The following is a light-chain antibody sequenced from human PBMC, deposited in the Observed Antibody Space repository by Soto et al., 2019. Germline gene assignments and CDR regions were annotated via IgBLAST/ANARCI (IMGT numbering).Light chain of an antibody. CDR3: QQYGSRTYT. CDR1: QSVSSSY. J-gene: IGKJ2*01. V-gene: IGKV3-20*01. CDR2: GAS. Sequence: EIVLTQSPGTLSLSPGERXXLSXRASQSVSSSYLAWYQQKPGQAPRLLIFGASSRATGIPDRFSGSGSGTDFTLTISRLEPEDFAVYYCQQYGSRTYTFGQGTKLEIK.